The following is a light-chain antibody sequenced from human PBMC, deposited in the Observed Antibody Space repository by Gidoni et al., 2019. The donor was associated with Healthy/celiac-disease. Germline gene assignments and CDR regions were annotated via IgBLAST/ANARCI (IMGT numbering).Light chain of an antibody. CDR3: QHYGSSQGLT. J-gene: IGKJ4*01. CDR2: GAS. Sequence: ELVLTQSPGTLSLSPGERATLSCSASQSVSSSYLAWYQQKPGQAPRLLIYGASSRATGIPDRFSGSGSGTDFTLTISRLEPEDFAVYYCQHYGSSQGLTFGGGTKVEI. CDR1: QSVSSSY. V-gene: IGKV3-20*01.